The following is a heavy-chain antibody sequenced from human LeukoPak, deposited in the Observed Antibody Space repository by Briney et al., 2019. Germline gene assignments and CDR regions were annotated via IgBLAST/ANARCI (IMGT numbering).Heavy chain of an antibody. CDR3: AHLLSGDRGYFDY. CDR1: GFTFSGFE. D-gene: IGHD7-27*01. Sequence: PGGSLRLSCEASGFTFSGFEMNWVRQAPGKRLEWVSYISSSGGTIYYADSVKGRFATSRDNAKNSLYLQMNSLRAEDTAVYYCAHLLSGDRGYFDYWGQGTLVTVSS. CDR2: ISSSGGTI. J-gene: IGHJ4*02. V-gene: IGHV3-48*03.